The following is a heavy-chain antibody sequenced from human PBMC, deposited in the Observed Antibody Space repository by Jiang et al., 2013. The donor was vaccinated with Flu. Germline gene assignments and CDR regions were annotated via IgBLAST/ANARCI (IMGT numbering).Heavy chain of an antibody. V-gene: IGHV1-46*01. Sequence: GYTFTSYYMHWVRQAPGQGLEWMGIINPSGGSTSYAQKFQGRVTMTRDTSTSTVYMELSSLRSEDTAVYYCARDHAYYGSGSKLDYWGQGTLVTVSS. D-gene: IGHD3-10*01. CDR3: ARDHAYYGSGSKLDY. CDR1: GYTFTSYY. CDR2: INPSGGST. J-gene: IGHJ4*02.